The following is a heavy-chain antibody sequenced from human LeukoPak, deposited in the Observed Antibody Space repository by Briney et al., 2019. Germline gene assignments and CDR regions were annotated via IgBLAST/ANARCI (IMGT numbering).Heavy chain of an antibody. J-gene: IGHJ3*02. D-gene: IGHD3-22*01. CDR1: GGSISSYY. Sequence: SQTLPLTCTVSGGSISSYYWSWIRQPPGKGLEWIGYIYYSGSTNYNPSLKSRVTISVDTSKNQFSLKLGSVTAADTAVYYCAREYYYDSSGYHLGDAFDIWGQGTMVTVSS. V-gene: IGHV4-59*01. CDR2: IYYSGST. CDR3: AREYYYDSSGYHLGDAFDI.